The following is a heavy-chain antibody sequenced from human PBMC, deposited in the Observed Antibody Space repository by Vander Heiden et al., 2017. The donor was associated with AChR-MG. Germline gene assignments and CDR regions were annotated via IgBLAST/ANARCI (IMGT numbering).Heavy chain of an antibody. CDR3: ARGQVGATALFDY. J-gene: IGHJ4*02. D-gene: IGHD1-26*01. Sequence: VPLQESGPGLVKPSETLSLTSSVSGDPISSYYCNLIRQPPAKGLEWIGHSYLSGSANYNPSPSLKSRVTISRDTSKNQCSLKLTSVTAADTAVYYCARGQVGATALFDYWGQGTLVTVSS. V-gene: IGHV4-59*01. CDR1: GDPISSYY. CDR2: SYLSGSA.